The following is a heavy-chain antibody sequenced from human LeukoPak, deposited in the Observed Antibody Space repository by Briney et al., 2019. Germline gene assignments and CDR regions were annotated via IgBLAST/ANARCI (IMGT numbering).Heavy chain of an antibody. CDR3: ARVLLGYYYDSSGRNFDY. J-gene: IGHJ4*02. Sequence: SVKVSCKASGYTFTSYGINWVRQAPGQGLEWMGWISAYNGNTNYVQKLQDRVTMTTDTSTSTAYMELRSLRSDDTAVYYCARVLLGYYYDSSGRNFDYWGQGTLVTVSS. V-gene: IGHV1-18*01. D-gene: IGHD3-22*01. CDR1: GYTFTSYG. CDR2: ISAYNGNT.